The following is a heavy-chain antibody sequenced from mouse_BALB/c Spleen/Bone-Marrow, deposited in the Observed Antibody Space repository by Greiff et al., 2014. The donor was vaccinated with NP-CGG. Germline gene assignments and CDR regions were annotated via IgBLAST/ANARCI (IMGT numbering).Heavy chain of an antibody. CDR3: ARQYGYFDV. J-gene: IGHJ1*01. V-gene: IGHV7-3*02. Sequence: EVKLMESGGGLVQPGGSLRLSCATSGFTFTAYYMSWVRQPPGKALEWLGFIRNKASGYTTDYSASVKGRFTISRDNSQSILYLQMNTLRAEDSATYYCARQYGYFDVWGAGTTVTVSS. D-gene: IGHD1-1*02. CDR2: IRNKASGYTT. CDR1: GFTFTAYY.